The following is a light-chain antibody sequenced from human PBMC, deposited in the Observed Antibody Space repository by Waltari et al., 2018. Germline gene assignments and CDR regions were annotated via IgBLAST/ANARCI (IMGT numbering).Light chain of an antibody. V-gene: IGKV4-1*01. CDR1: QGVFYSSKHKNN. Sequence: DIVMTQSPDSLAVSLGERATINCKSSQGVFYSSKHKNNLAWYQQKPGQPPKLLISWASTRESGVPDRFSGSGSGTDFTLTISSLQAEDVAVYYCQQYYTTPYTFGQGTKLEIK. CDR2: WAS. J-gene: IGKJ2*01. CDR3: QQYYTTPYT.